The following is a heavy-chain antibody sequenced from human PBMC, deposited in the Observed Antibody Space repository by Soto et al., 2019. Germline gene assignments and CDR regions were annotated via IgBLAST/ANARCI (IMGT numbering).Heavy chain of an antibody. Sequence: QERLVQSGAEVRKPGSSVKVSCKVTGGTSTRYAINWVRQAPGQGLEWMGGIVPMFGTSKYAQKFQGRVTITADTSTNIAYMELRSLRSEDTTVYYCNRGSEYDFWSGYLWGQGTLVSVSS. J-gene: IGHJ4*02. CDR2: IVPMFGTS. V-gene: IGHV1-69*06. CDR3: NRGSEYDFWSGYL. D-gene: IGHD3-3*01. CDR1: GGTSTRYA.